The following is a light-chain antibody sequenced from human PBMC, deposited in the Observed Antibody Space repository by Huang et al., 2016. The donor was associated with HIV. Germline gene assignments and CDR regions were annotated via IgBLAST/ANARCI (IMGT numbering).Light chain of an antibody. CDR3: QQSYSIPRT. CDR2: AAS. Sequence: DIQMTQSPSSLSASVGDRVTITCRASQSISSYLNWYQQKPGKAPKRLIYAASSLQSGVPSRFSGSGSGTDFTLTISSLQPEDFATYYCQQSYSIPRTFGPGTKVDIK. CDR1: QSISSY. J-gene: IGKJ3*01. V-gene: IGKV1-39*01.